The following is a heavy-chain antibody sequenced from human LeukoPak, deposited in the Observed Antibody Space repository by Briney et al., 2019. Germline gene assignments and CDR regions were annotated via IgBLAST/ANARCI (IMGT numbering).Heavy chain of an antibody. D-gene: IGHD3-3*01. CDR1: GFTFSSYA. Sequence: PGGSLRLSCAASGFTFSSYAMSWVRQARGKGLEWVSAISGSGGSTYYADSVKGRFTISRDNSKNTLYLQMNSLRAEDTAVYYCAKVTPADYDFWSGYLYYFDYWGQGTLVTVSS. J-gene: IGHJ4*02. CDR3: AKVTPADYDFWSGYLYYFDY. CDR2: ISGSGGST. V-gene: IGHV3-23*01.